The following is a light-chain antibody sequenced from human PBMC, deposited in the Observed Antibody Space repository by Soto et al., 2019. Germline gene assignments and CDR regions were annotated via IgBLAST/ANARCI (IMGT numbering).Light chain of an antibody. CDR2: RAS. Sequence: EIVMTQSPATLSVSPGERATLSCTASYYDYSNVAWFQQRPGQAPRLLIYRASTRATGTPARFSGSGSGTEFTLTITSLQSEDYALYYCQQYHNLWTFGQGTEVEIK. V-gene: IGKV3-15*01. CDR3: QQYHNLWT. J-gene: IGKJ1*01. CDR1: YYDYSN.